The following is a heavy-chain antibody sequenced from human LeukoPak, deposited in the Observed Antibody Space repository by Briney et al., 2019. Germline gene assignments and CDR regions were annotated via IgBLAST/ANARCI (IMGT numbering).Heavy chain of an antibody. CDR3: ARDRQYYYDSSGQGY. V-gene: IGHV1-69*06. CDR2: IIPIFGTA. D-gene: IGHD3-22*01. Sequence: GASVKVSCKASGGTFSSYAISWVRQAPGQGLEWMGRIIPIFGTANYAQKPQGRVTITADKSTSTAYMELSSLRSEDTAVYYCARDRQYYYDSSGQGYWGQGTLVTVSS. CDR1: GGTFSSYA. J-gene: IGHJ4*02.